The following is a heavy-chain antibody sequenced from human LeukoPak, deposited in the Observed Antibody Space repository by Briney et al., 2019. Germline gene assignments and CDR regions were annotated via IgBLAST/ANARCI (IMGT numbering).Heavy chain of an antibody. CDR2: IYTSGST. CDR1: GGSISSSNYY. J-gene: IGHJ4*02. Sequence: PSQTLSLTCTVSGGSISSSNYYWSWIRQPAGKGLEWIGRIYTSGSTNYNPSLKSRVTISVDTSKNQFSLKLSSVTAADTAVYYCARGLWFGDENPPYFDYWGQGTLVTVSS. CDR3: ARGLWFGDENPPYFDY. V-gene: IGHV4-61*02. D-gene: IGHD3-10*01.